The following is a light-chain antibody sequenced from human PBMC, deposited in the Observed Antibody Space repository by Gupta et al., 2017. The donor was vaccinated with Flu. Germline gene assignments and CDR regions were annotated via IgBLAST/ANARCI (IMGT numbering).Light chain of an antibody. V-gene: IGLV1-40*01. CDR1: SSDIGAGVD. CDR3: QSYDNSLSASV. Sequence: VTNSCTGSSSDIGAGVDVHWYQQLPGTAPKLLIYGNTNRPSGVPDRFSGSKSGTSASLAITGLQAEDEADYYCQSYDNSLSASVFGGGTKLTVL. J-gene: IGLJ2*01. CDR2: GNT.